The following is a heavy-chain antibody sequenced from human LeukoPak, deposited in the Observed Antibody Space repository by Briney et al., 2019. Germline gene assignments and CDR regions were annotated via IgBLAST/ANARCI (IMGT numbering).Heavy chain of an antibody. CDR2: IGTAGDT. V-gene: IGHV3-13*01. CDR1: GLTFSSYD. Sequence: PGGSLRLSCAASGLTFSSYDMHWVRQATGKGLEWVSAIGTAGDTYYPGSVKGRFTISRENAKNSLYLQMNSLRAGDTAVYYCARRCRSYSSGWYYDYWGQGTLVTVSS. D-gene: IGHD6-19*01. CDR3: ARRCRSYSSGWYYDY. J-gene: IGHJ4*02.